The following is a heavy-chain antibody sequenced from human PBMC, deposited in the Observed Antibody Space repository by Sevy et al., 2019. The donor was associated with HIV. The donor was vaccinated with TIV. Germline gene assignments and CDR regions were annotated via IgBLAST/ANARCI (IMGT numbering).Heavy chain of an antibody. V-gene: IGHV3-23*01. CDR2: ISGSGGST. J-gene: IGHJ4*02. CDR1: GFTFSSYA. D-gene: IGHD2-8*02. Sequence: GGSLRLSCAASGFTFSSYAMSWVHQAPGKGLEWVSAISGSGGSTYYADSVKGRFTISRDNSKNTLYLQMNSLRAEDTAVYYCAKDLSSCTGGVCYEYYFDYWGQGTLVTVSS. CDR3: AKDLSSCTGGVCYEYYFDY.